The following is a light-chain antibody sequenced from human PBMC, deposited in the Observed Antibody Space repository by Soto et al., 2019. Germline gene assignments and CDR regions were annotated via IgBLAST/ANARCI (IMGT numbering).Light chain of an antibody. CDR1: QSVGSTY. V-gene: IGKV3-20*01. CDR2: GVS. Sequence: EIVLTQSPGTLSLSPGERATLSCRASQSVGSTYLAWSQQKPGQAPKLLIYGVSSRSTAIPDRFSGSGSVTDFTFTISRLGPEDFAVYYCQQYGTSPLTYGPGTKVDI. J-gene: IGKJ3*01. CDR3: QQYGTSPLT.